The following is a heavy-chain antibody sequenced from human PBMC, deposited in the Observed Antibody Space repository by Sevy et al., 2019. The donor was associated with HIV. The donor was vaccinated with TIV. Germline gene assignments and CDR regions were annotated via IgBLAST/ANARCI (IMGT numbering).Heavy chain of an antibody. J-gene: IGHJ5*02. Sequence: LSETLSLTCTVSGGSISSSSYYWGWIRQPPGKGLEWIGSIYYSGSTYYNPSLKSRVTISVDTSKNQFSLKLSSVTAADTAVYYCASWTTMVTPGWFDPWGQGTLVTVSS. CDR2: IYYSGST. CDR3: ASWTTMVTPGWFDP. V-gene: IGHV4-39*01. CDR1: GGSISSSSYY. D-gene: IGHD4-17*01.